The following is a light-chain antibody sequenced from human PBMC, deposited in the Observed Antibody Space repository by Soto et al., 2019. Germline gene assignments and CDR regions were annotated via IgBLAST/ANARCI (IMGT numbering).Light chain of an antibody. CDR1: QSVSSSY. V-gene: IGKV3-20*01. CDR2: GAS. J-gene: IGKJ1*01. Sequence: EIVLTQSPGTLSLSPGERATLSCRANQSVSSSYLAWYQQKPGQSPRLLIFGASSRATCTPDRFSGSGSGTDFTLTISRLEPEDFAVYYCQQYDTSPRTFGQGTTVEIK. CDR3: QQYDTSPRT.